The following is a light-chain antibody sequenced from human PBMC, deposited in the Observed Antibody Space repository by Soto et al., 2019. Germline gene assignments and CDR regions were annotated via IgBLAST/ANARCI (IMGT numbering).Light chain of an antibody. CDR1: SSDVGGYDF. CDR3: CSYADSFV. Sequence: QSVLTQPRSVSGSPGQSVTISCTGTSSDVGGYDFVSWYQHHPGKAPKLIIYDVTKRPSGVPDRFSGSKSGNTAPLTISGLQSEDEADYYCCSYADSFVFGTGTKVTVL. CDR2: DVT. V-gene: IGLV2-11*01. J-gene: IGLJ1*01.